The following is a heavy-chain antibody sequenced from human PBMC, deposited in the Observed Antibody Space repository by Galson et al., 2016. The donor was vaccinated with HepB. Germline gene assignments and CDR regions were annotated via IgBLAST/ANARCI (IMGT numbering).Heavy chain of an antibody. CDR1: GLTFSNFW. CDR3: ARAYQYTLDY. V-gene: IGHV3-7*04. D-gene: IGHD1-1*01. J-gene: IGHJ4*02. CDR2: INQDGTEK. Sequence: SLRLSCAASGLTFSNFWMTWVRQAPGKGLEWVAIINQDGTEKHYLDSVRGRFTISRDNAKSSLFLQMNGLRAEDTAVYFCARAYQYTLDYWGQGTLVTVSS.